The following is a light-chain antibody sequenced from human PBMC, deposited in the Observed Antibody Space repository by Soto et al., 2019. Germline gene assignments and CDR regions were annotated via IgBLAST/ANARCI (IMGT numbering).Light chain of an antibody. Sequence: EIVMTQFPDSLAVSLGERATINCKSSQSVLYSSNNKSYLNWYQQKPGKAPKLLIYDASNLETGVPSRFSGSGSGTDFTFTISSLQPEDIATYYCQQYDNLPPITFGQGTRLEIK. CDR2: DAS. V-gene: IGKV1-33*01. CDR1: QSVLYSSNNKSY. CDR3: QQYDNLPPIT. J-gene: IGKJ5*01.